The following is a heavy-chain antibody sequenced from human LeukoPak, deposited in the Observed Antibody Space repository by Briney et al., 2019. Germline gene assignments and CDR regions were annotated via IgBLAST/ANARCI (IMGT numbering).Heavy chain of an antibody. CDR1: GFTFGDYA. CDR2: IRSKVYGETI. V-gene: IGHV3-49*04. Sequence: GGSLRLSCTASGFTFGDYAMSWVRQAPGKGLEWVGFIRSKVYGETIEYAASVKGRFTTSRDDSKSLAYLQMNSLITEDTAVYYCTRSPASAYYYYGMDVWGQGATVTVSS. CDR3: TRSPASAYYYYGMDV. J-gene: IGHJ6*02.